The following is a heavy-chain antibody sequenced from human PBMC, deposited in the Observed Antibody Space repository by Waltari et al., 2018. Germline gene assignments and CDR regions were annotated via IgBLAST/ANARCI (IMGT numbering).Heavy chain of an antibody. CDR3: ARGAVDCSSTSGYREHWFDT. V-gene: IGHV4-31*03. CDR2: IYYSGST. CDR1: GGSISSGGYY. D-gene: IGHD2-2*01. Sequence: QVQLQESGPGLVKPSETLSLTCTVSGGSISSGGYYWSWIRQHPGKGLEWIGYIYYSGSTYYNPSLKVRVTNAVDTSKNQFSLKLSSVTAADTAVYYCARGAVDCSSTSGYREHWFDTWGQGTLVTVSS. J-gene: IGHJ5*02.